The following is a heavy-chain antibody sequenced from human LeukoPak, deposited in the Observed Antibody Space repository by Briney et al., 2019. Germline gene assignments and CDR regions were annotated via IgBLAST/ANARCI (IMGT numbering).Heavy chain of an antibody. J-gene: IGHJ5*02. CDR3: ARDRGTTTARGAPSWFDP. CDR1: GGSINSDTYS. D-gene: IGHD3-10*01. CDR2: IHITGSR. V-gene: IGHV4-61*02. Sequence: SQTLSLTCTVSGGSINSDTYSWTWLRQPAGLGLEWIGRIHITGSRKYNPSLASRVTISVDTSRNQFSLRLSSVTAADTAVYYCARDRGTTTARGAPSWFDPWGQGTLVTVSS.